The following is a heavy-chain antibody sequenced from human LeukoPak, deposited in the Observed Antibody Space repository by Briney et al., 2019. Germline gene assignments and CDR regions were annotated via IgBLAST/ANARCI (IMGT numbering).Heavy chain of an antibody. CDR2: IYYSGYT. CDR1: GGSISSSSYY. D-gene: IGHD5-24*01. CDR3: ARESYKGPHWFDP. Sequence: SETLSLTCTVSGGSISSSSYYWGWIRQPPGKGLEWIGSIYYSGYTYYNPSLESRVTIYVDQSRIQCSLKLSSVTAAGTAVYYCARESYKGPHWFDPWGQGTLVTVSS. J-gene: IGHJ5*02. V-gene: IGHV4-39*07.